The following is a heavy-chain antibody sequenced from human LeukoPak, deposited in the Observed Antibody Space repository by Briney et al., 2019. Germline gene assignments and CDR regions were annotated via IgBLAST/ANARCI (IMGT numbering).Heavy chain of an antibody. V-gene: IGHV3-74*01. CDR3: ARVTQSYYYYYGMDV. CDR1: GFTFSSYW. J-gene: IGHJ6*02. D-gene: IGHD2-15*01. CDR2: INSDGSST. Sequence: PGGSLRLSCAASGFTFSSYWMHWVRQAPGKGLVWVSRINSDGSSTSYADSVKGRFTISRDNAKNTLYLQMNSLRAEDTAVYYCARVTQSYYYYYGMDVWGQGTTVTVSS.